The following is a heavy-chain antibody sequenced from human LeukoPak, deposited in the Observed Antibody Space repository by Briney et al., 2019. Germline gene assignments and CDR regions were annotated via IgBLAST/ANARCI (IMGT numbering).Heavy chain of an antibody. CDR3: ARSYYYDSTGYYYFDY. D-gene: IGHD3-22*01. V-gene: IGHV3-53*01. Sequence: PGGSLRLSCAASGFTVSSKYMSWVRQAPGKGLEWVSVLYSGGGTNYADSVKGRFTISRGNSKNTLYLEMNSLRAEDTAVYYCARSYYYDSTGYYYFDYWGQGTLVTVSS. CDR2: LYSGGGT. CDR1: GFTVSSKY. J-gene: IGHJ4*02.